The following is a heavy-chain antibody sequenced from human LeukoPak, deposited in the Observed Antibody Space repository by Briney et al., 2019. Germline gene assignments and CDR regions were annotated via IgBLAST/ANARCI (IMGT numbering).Heavy chain of an antibody. Sequence: PGGSLRLSCAASGFTFSSDGMQWVRQAPGKGLEWVAFIRHDGSKKYYADSVKGRFTTSRDNSKNTLDLQMNSLRPEDTAVYYCAKSGHGYRFDYWGQGTLVTVSS. J-gene: IGHJ4*02. V-gene: IGHV3-30*02. D-gene: IGHD5-24*01. CDR3: AKSGHGYRFDY. CDR1: GFTFSSDG. CDR2: IRHDGSKK.